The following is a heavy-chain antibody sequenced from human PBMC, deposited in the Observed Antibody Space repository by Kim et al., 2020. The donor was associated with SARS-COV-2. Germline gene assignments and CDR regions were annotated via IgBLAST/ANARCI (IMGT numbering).Heavy chain of an antibody. Sequence: IYYADSVKGRFTIPRDNAKNSLYLQMNSLSAEDTAVYYCARAMVTLYFDYWGQGTLVTVSS. CDR2: I. V-gene: IGHV3-11*01. J-gene: IGHJ4*02. CDR3: ARAMVTLYFDY. D-gene: IGHD5-18*01.